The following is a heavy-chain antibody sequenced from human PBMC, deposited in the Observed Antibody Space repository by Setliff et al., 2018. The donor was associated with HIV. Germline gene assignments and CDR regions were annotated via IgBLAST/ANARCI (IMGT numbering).Heavy chain of an antibody. V-gene: IGHV3-23*01. Sequence: GGSLRLSCVGSGFTFSIYAMNWVRQAPGKGLEWASTISSTGGSTYYADSVKGRYTISRDNSKNTLYLQMNSLRAEDTAVYYCARLTTASLDVWGKGTTVTVSS. CDR3: ARLTTASLDV. CDR1: GFTFSIYA. J-gene: IGHJ6*04. D-gene: IGHD1-1*01. CDR2: ISSTGGST.